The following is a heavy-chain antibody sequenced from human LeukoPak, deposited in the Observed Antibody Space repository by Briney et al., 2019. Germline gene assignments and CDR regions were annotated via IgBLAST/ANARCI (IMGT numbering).Heavy chain of an antibody. Sequence: SETLSLICSVSGDSISTAYWSWIRQSPEKGLEWIGYIYKIGNTDYNPSLKSRATISLDTSKNQLSLSLKSVTAADTAVYYCAGRGQRYFRDWGQGTLVTVSS. V-gene: IGHV4-59*08. CDR3: AGRGQRYFRD. J-gene: IGHJ1*01. CDR1: GDSISTAY. CDR2: IYKIGNT. D-gene: IGHD3-9*01.